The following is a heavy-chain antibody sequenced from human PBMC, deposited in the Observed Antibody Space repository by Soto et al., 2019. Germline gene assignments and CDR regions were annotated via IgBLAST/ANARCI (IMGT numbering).Heavy chain of an antibody. D-gene: IGHD6-13*01. J-gene: IGHJ4*02. CDR3: ATGYSSSSALVSFDY. V-gene: IGHV1-3*01. CDR1: GYTFTSYA. Sequence: ASVKVSCKASGYTFTSYAMHWVRQAPGQRLEWMGWINAGNGNTKYSQKFQGRVTITRDTSASTAYMELSSLRSEDTAVYYCATGYSSSSALVSFDYWGQGTLVTVSS. CDR2: INAGNGNT.